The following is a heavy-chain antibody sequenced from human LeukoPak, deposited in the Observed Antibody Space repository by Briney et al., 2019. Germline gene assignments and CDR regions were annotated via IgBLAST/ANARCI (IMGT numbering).Heavy chain of an antibody. V-gene: IGHV4-59*01. CDR1: GGSISSYY. CDR3: ARTIKSGNYYWFDP. Sequence: PSETLSLTCTVSGGSISSYYWSWIRQPPGKGLEWLGYIYYSGSTNYNPPLKSRVTISTSKNQFSLKLSSVTAADTAVYYCARTIKSGNYYWFDPWGQGTLVTVSS. D-gene: IGHD1-26*01. J-gene: IGHJ5*02. CDR2: IYYSGST.